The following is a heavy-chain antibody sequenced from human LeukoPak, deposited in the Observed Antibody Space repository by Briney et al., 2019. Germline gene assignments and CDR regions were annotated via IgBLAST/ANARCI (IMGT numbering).Heavy chain of an antibody. J-gene: IGHJ4*02. CDR3: ARVPYYHDSSGYYYAYFDY. D-gene: IGHD3-22*01. V-gene: IGHV4-59*01. CDR2: IYYSGST. CDR1: GGSISTYY. Sequence: SETLSLTCTVSGGSISTYYWNWIRQPPGKGLEWIGFIYYSGSTSYNPSLKSRVTISVDTSTNQFSLKLSSVTAADTAVYYCARVPYYHDSSGYYYAYFDYWGQGTPVTVSS.